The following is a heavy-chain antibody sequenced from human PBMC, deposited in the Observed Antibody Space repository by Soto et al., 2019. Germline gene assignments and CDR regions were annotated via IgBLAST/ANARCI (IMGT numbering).Heavy chain of an antibody. CDR3: ARYRREAVAGYTLDN. J-gene: IGHJ4*02. V-gene: IGHV4-59*01. Sequence: SETLSLTCAVSGGSSSSNYWTWIRQPPGKGLEWIGYVYNSGSTNYNPSLKSRVTISEDTSKSQFSLKVNSMTAADTAVYYCARYRREAVAGYTLDNWGQGIWSPSPQ. D-gene: IGHD6-13*01. CDR1: GGSSSSNY. CDR2: VYNSGST.